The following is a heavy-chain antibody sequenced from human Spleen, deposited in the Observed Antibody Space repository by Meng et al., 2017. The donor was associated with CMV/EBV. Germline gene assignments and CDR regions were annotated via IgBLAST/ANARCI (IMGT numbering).Heavy chain of an antibody. Sequence: FIFSSYTMNWIRQAPGKGLEWVSSITTGSTYKYYADSVKGRFTISRDNAKNSLYLHMNSLRADDTAVYYCARDLSADIVGAYNWFDPWGQGILVTVSS. CDR3: ARDLSADIVGAYNWFDP. D-gene: IGHD1-26*01. V-gene: IGHV3-21*01. CDR1: FIFSSYT. CDR2: ITTGSTYK. J-gene: IGHJ5*02.